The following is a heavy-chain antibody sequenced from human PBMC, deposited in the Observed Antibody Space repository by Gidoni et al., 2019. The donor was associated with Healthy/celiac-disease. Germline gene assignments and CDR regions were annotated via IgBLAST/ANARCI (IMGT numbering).Heavy chain of an antibody. CDR1: GGSISSSNW. CDR2: IYHSGST. V-gene: IGHV4-4*02. J-gene: IGHJ5*02. D-gene: IGHD6-19*01. Sequence: QVQLQESGPGLVKPSGTLSLTCAVSGGSISSSNWWSWVRQPPGKGLEWIGEIYHSGSTNYNPSLKSRVTISVDKSKNQFSLKLSSVTAADTAVYYCARTVRGSAIAVAGTGNNWFDPWGQGTLVTVSS. CDR3: ARTVRGSAIAVAGTGNNWFDP.